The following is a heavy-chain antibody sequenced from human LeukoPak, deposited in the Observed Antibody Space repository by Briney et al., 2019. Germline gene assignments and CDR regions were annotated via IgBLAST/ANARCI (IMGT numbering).Heavy chain of an antibody. CDR2: IYYSGST. V-gene: IGHV4-30-4*01. Sequence: PSETLSLTCTVSGGSISSYYWSWIRQPPGKGLEWIGYIYYSGSTYYNPSLKSRVTISVDTSKNQFSLKLSSVTAADTAVYYCARGSSWVAAAIDYWGQGTLATVSS. CDR1: GGSISSYY. J-gene: IGHJ4*02. CDR3: ARGSSWVAAAIDY. D-gene: IGHD6-13*01.